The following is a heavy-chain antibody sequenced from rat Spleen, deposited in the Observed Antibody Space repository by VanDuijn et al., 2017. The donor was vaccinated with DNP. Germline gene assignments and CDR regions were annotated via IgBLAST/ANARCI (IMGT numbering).Heavy chain of an antibody. CDR3: ATQGGIAAPFDY. CDR1: GFTFNDYY. D-gene: IGHD1-2*01. CDR2: IIYDGSST. J-gene: IGHJ2*01. Sequence: EVQLVESGGGLVQPGRSLKLSCAVSGFTFNDYYMAWVRQAPAKGLEWVATIIYDGSSTYYRDSVKGRFTISRDNAKSTLYLQRDSLRSRDTATYYCATQGGIAAPFDYWGQGVMVTVSS. V-gene: IGHV5-29*01.